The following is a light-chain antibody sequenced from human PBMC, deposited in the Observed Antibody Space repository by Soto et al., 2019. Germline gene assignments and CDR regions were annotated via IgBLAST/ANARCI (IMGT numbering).Light chain of an antibody. CDR2: EGT. CDR3: CSNAGSRAV. J-gene: IGLJ1*01. Sequence: QSALTQPASVSGSPGQSITISCTGTSSDVGSHKFVSWYQQHPGRAPKLMVYEGTKRPSGVSDRFSGSKSGDTASLTISGLQVEDEADYYCCSNAGSRAVFGTGTKLTVL. V-gene: IGLV2-23*01. CDR1: SSDVGSHKF.